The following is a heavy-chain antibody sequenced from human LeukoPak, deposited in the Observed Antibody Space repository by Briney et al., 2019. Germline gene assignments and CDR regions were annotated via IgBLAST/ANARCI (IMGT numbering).Heavy chain of an antibody. D-gene: IGHD6-13*01. CDR3: ARQRGSWYIDY. CDR2: IYYSGST. Sequence: SETLSLTCTVSGVSISGSSYYWGWIRQPPGKGLEFIGSIYYSGSTYYNPSLKSRVTISVDTSKNQFSLKLSSVTVADTAVYYCARQRGSWYIDYWGQGTLVTVSS. J-gene: IGHJ4*02. V-gene: IGHV4-39*01. CDR1: GVSISGSSYY.